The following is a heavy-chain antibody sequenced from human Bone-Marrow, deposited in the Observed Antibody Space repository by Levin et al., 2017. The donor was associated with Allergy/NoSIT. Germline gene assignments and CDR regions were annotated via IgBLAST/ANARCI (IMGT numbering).Heavy chain of an antibody. CDR1: GGIFSIYV. J-gene: IGHJ4*02. V-gene: IGHV1-69*06. D-gene: IGHD6-6*01. Sequence: SVKVSCKASGGIFSIYVISWVRQAPGQGLEWMGGIVPIFGTTHYAQKLQGRITITADKSTSTAYMELSRLRSEDTAVYYCAGSSSGTGQFDHWGQGTLVTVSS. CDR2: IVPIFGTT. CDR3: AGSSSGTGQFDH.